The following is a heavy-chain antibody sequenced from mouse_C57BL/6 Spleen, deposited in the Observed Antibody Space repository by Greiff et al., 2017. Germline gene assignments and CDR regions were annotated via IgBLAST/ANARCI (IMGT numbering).Heavy chain of an antibody. D-gene: IGHD2-4*01. V-gene: IGHV1-50*01. J-gene: IGHJ4*01. CDR3: ARYEGLRGAMDY. CDR1: GYTFTSYW. Sequence: QVQLKQPGAELVKPGASVKLSCKASGYTFTSYWMQWVKQRPGQGLEWIGEIDPSDSYTNYNQKFKGKATLTVDTSSSTAYMQLSSLTSEDSAVYYCARYEGLRGAMDYWGQGTSVTVSS. CDR2: IDPSDSYT.